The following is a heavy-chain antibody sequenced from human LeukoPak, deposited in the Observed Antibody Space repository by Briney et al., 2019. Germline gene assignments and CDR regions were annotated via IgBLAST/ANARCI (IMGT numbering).Heavy chain of an antibody. CDR1: GFTFSSYA. CDR2: ISGSGGST. D-gene: IGHD2-2*01. J-gene: IGHJ3*02. V-gene: IGHV3-23*01. CDR3: AKDQEDIVVVPAAINAFDI. Sequence: GGSLRLSCAASGFTFSSYAMSWVRQAPGKGLELVSAISGSGGSTYYADSVKGRFTISRDNSKNTLYLQMNSLRAEDTAVYYCAKDQEDIVVVPAAINAFDIWGQGTMVTVSS.